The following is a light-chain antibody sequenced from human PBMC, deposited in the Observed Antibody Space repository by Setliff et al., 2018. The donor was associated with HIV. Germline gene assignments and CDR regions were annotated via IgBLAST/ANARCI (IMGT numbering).Light chain of an antibody. J-gene: IGLJ2*01. V-gene: IGLV2-14*01. CDR2: DVS. CDR3: TSYTTSSSVV. Sequence: QSVLTQPASVSGSPGQSITISCTRTSSDVGGYNYVSWYLQHPGKAPKLMIYDVSKRPSGVSNRFSGSKSGNTASLTISGLQAVDEADYYCTSYTTSSSVVFGGGTKVTVL. CDR1: SSDVGGYNY.